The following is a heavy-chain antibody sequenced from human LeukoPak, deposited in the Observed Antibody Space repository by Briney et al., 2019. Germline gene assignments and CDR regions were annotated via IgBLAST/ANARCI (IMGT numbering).Heavy chain of an antibody. Sequence: GGSLRLSCAASGFTVSSKYMSWVRQAPGKGVEWVSVIYRGGSTYYADSVKGRFTISRDNSNNTLYLQMNSLRAEDTAVYYCARGHRNTMVRGVIRYYYMDVWGKGTTVTISS. CDR2: IYRGGST. J-gene: IGHJ6*03. V-gene: IGHV3-66*01. D-gene: IGHD3-10*01. CDR1: GFTVSSKY. CDR3: ARGHRNTMVRGVIRYYYMDV.